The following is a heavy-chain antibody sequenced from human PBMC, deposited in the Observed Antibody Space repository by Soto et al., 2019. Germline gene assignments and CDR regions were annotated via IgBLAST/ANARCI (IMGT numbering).Heavy chain of an antibody. J-gene: IGHJ4*02. CDR1: GFTFSSYW. CDR2: IKQDGSEK. CDR3: ASTEFGELFGSFDY. Sequence: EVQLVESGGGLVQPGGSLRLSCAASGFTFSSYWMSWVRQAPGKGLERVANIKQDGSEKYYVDSVKSRFNISRDNAKNSLYLPMNSLRAEDTAVYYCASTEFGELFGSFDYWGQGTLVTVSS. D-gene: IGHD3-10*01. V-gene: IGHV3-7*01.